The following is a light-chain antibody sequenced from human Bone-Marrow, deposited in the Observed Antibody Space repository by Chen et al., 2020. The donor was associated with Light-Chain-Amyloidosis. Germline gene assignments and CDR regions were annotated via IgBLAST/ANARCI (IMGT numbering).Light chain of an antibody. J-gene: IGLJ3*02. CDR1: NIGIRS. CDR3: QVWDSSNNHVV. CDR2: DDS. Sequence: SYVLTQPPSVSVAPGQTATMLCGGNNIGIRSVHWYQQKPGQAPVLVVYDDSDRPSGIAERLSGANSGNTATLTITRVEAGDEADYYCQVWDSSNNHVVFGGGTKLTVL. V-gene: IGLV3-21*02.